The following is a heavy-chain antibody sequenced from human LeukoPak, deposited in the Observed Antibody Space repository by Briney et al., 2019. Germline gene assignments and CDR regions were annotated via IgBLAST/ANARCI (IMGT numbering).Heavy chain of an antibody. J-gene: IGHJ4*02. CDR1: GYTFTGYY. Sequence: ASVKVSCKASGYTFTGYYMHCVRQAPGQGLEWMGWINPNSGGTNYAQKFQGRVTMTRDTSISTAYMELSRLRSDDTAVYYCATYSSNWYLFVYWGQGTLVTVSS. D-gene: IGHD6-13*01. CDR2: INPNSGGT. V-gene: IGHV1-2*02. CDR3: ATYSSNWYLFVY.